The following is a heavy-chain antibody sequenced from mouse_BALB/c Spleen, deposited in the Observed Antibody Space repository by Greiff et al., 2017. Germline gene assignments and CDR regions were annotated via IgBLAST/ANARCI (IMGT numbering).Heavy chain of an antibody. V-gene: IGHV5-17*02. CDR2: ISSGSSTI. CDR1: GFTFSSFG. J-gene: IGHJ2*01. D-gene: IGHD1-1*01. CDR3: ARRVNYGSTYYFDY. Sequence: DVMLVESGGGLVQPGGSRKLSCAASGFTFSSFGMHWVRQAPEKGLEWVAYISSGSSTIYYADTVKGRFTISRDNPKNTLFLQMTSLRSEDTAMYYCARRVNYGSTYYFDYWGQGTTLTVSS.